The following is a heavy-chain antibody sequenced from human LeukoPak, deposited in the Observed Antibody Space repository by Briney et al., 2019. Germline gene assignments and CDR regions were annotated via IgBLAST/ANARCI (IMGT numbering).Heavy chain of an antibody. J-gene: IGHJ6*02. CDR1: GYTFTGYY. Sequence: ASVKVSCKASGYTFTGYYMHWVRQAPGQGLEWMGWINPNSGGTNYAQKFQGRVTMTRDTSISTAYMELSRLRSDDTAVYYCARASDSSGYFLYYYYGMDVWGQGTTVTVSS. V-gene: IGHV1-2*02. CDR3: ARASDSSGYFLYYYYGMDV. CDR2: INPNSGGT. D-gene: IGHD3-22*01.